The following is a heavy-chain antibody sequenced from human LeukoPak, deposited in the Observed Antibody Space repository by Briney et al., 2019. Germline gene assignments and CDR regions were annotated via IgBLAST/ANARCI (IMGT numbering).Heavy chain of an antibody. CDR3: ARDLFGSACDY. J-gene: IGHJ4*02. V-gene: IGHV3-48*01. Sequence: GGSLRLSCTTSGFMSTLYSMSWVRQSPGKGLELISYISNSGDRIYYADSVKGRFTISRDNVKNSLYLQMNSLRAEDSAVYYCARDLFGSACDYWGQGTPVTVSS. CDR1: GFMSTLYS. CDR2: ISNSGDRI. D-gene: IGHD3-10*01.